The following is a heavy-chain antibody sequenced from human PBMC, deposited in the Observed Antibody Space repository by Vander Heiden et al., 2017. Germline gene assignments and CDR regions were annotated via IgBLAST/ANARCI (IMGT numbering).Heavy chain of an antibody. CDR2: IYYSGST. V-gene: IGHV4-39*01. J-gene: IGHJ5*02. Sequence: DGLEWIGSIYYSGSTYYNPSLKSRVTISVDTSKNQFSLKLSSVTAADTAVYYCARVPAAISGGFDPWGQGTLVTVSS. D-gene: IGHD2-2*01. CDR3: ARVPAAISGGFDP.